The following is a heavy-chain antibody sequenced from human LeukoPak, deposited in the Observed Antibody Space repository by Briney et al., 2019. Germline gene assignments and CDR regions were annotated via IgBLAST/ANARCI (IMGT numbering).Heavy chain of an antibody. Sequence: PGGSLRLSCAASGFTFSDYYMTWIRQAPGKGLEWLSYIDSSGDVIYYADSVKGRFTISRDNAKNSVFLQMNSLRAEDTAVYYCAKGTHSSSWHWYDPWGQGTQVTVSS. CDR3: AKGTHSSSWHWYDP. J-gene: IGHJ5*02. CDR1: GFTFSDYY. D-gene: IGHD3-22*01. V-gene: IGHV3-11*01. CDR2: IDSSGDVI.